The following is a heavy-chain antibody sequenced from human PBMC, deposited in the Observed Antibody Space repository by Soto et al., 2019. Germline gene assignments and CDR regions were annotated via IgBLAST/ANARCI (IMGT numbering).Heavy chain of an antibody. CDR2: IYYRGNT. CDR1: GGSISSSSYY. CDR3: AREGGGYCSGGSCQVDY. D-gene: IGHD2-15*01. V-gene: IGHV4-39*02. J-gene: IGHJ4*02. Sequence: SETLSLTCTVSGGSISSSSYYWGWIRQPPGKGLEWIGSIYYRGNTYYNPSLKSRITISVDTSKNQFSLKLSSVTAADTAVYYCAREGGGYCSGGSCQVDYWGQGTLVTVSS.